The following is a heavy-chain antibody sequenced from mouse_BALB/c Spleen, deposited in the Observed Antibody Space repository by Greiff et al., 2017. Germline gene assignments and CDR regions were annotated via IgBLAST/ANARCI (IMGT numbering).Heavy chain of an antibody. Sequence: QVQLQQSGAELVKPGASVKMSCKASGYTFTDYWMHWVKQRPGQGLEWIGAIDTSDSYTSYNQKFKGKATLTVDESSSTAYMQLSSLTAEDSAVYYCARYGNILYYFDYWGQGTTLTVSS. CDR1: GYTFTDYW. J-gene: IGHJ2*01. V-gene: IGHV1-69*02. CDR2: IDTSDSYT. CDR3: ARYGNILYYFDY. D-gene: IGHD1-1*01.